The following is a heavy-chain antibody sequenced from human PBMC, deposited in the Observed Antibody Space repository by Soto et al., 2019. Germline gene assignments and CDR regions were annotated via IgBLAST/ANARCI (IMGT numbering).Heavy chain of an antibody. D-gene: IGHD2-15*01. J-gene: IGHJ4*02. Sequence: QVQLVQSGAEVMKPGSSVKVSCKASGGTFSSYAISWVRQAPGQGLEWMGGIIPIFGTANYAQKFQGRVTITADKSTSTAYMELSSLRSEDTAVYYCARGTNCSGGSCYPSGVFDYWGQGTLVTVSS. CDR1: GGTFSSYA. CDR2: IIPIFGTA. CDR3: ARGTNCSGGSCYPSGVFDY. V-gene: IGHV1-69*06.